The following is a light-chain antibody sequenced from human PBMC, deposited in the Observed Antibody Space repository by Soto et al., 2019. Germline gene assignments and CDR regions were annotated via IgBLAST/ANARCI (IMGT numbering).Light chain of an antibody. CDR3: QQLFDSPIT. CDR1: QGISSY. CDR2: AAS. Sequence: IQLTPSPSSLSASVGDRVTITCRASQGISSYLAWYQQKPGKAPKLLIYAASTLQSGVPSRFSGSGSGTEFTLSISSLQPDDFATYYCQQLFDSPITFGQGTRLEIK. J-gene: IGKJ5*01. V-gene: IGKV1-9*01.